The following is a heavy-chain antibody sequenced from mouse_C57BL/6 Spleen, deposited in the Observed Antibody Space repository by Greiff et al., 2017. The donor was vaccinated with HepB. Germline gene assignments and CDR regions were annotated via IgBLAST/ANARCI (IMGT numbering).Heavy chain of an antibody. Sequence: EVQLQQSGTVLARPGASVKMSCKTSGYTFTSYWMHWVKQRPGQGLEWIGAIYPGNSDTSYNQKFKGKAKLTAVTSASTAYMELSSLTNEDSAVYYCTRSWSYYDYDGFAYWGQGTLVTVSA. CDR1: GYTFTSYW. CDR2: IYPGNSDT. CDR3: TRSWSYYDYDGFAY. D-gene: IGHD2-4*01. V-gene: IGHV1-5*01. J-gene: IGHJ3*01.